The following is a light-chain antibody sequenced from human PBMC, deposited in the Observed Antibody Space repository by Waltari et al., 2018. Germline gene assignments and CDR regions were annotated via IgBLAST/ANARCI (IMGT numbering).Light chain of an antibody. Sequence: QSVLTQPPSVSGAPGQRVTISCTGSGSNIGAGYDVNWYQQLPRAAPKLLIYGSTSRPLGVPDRFFGSTSGTSASLAIIGLQAEDEADYYCQSYDTSLRVVFGGGTKLTVL. J-gene: IGLJ3*02. CDR2: GST. CDR3: QSYDTSLRVV. CDR1: GSNIGAGYD. V-gene: IGLV1-40*01.